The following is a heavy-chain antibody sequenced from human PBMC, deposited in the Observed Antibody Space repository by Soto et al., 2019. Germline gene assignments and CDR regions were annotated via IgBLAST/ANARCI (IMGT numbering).Heavy chain of an antibody. D-gene: IGHD1-1*01. CDR2: INPNSGGT. CDR3: ARVRGKTGDAFDI. Sequence: ASVKVSCKASGYTFTGYYMHWVRQAPGQGLEWMGWINPNSGGTNYAQKFQGWVTMTRDTSISTAYMELSRLRSDDTAVYYCARVRGKTGDAFDIWGQGTMVTVSS. V-gene: IGHV1-2*04. J-gene: IGHJ3*02. CDR1: GYTFTGYY.